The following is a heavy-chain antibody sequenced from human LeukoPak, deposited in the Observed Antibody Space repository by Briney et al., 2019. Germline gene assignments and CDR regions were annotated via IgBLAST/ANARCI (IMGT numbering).Heavy chain of an antibody. CDR2: INHSGST. Sequence: PSETLSLTCAVYGGSYSGYYWSWIRQPPGKGLEWIGEINHSGSTNYNPSLKSRFTISVDTSKNQFSLKLSSVTAADTAVYYCASSIEYYSGGSCYSYSHYWGQGTLVTVSS. CDR1: GGSYSGYY. J-gene: IGHJ4*02. V-gene: IGHV4-34*01. D-gene: IGHD2-15*01. CDR3: ASSIEYYSGGSCYSYSHY.